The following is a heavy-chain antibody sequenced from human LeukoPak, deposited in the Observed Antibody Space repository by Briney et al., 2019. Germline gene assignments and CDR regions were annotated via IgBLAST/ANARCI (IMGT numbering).Heavy chain of an antibody. V-gene: IGHV3-7*03. CDR1: GFTFSNAW. J-gene: IGHJ6*02. D-gene: IGHD3-16*01. CDR3: ARGGGLDV. Sequence: PGGSLRLSCAASGFTFSNAWMNWVRQAPGKGLEWVASINHNGNVNYYVDSVKGRFTISRDNAKNSLYLQMSNLGAEDTAVYFCARGGGLDVWGQGATVTVSS. CDR2: INHNGNVN.